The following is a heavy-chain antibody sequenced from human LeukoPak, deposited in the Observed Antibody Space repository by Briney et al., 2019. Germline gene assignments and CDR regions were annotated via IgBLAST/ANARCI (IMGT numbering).Heavy chain of an antibody. J-gene: IGHJ4*02. CDR3: ARGGIAARPEVY. CDR1: GFTFSSYG. D-gene: IGHD6-6*01. V-gene: IGHV3-30*02. CDR2: IRYDGSNK. Sequence: GGSLRLSCAASGFTFSSYGMHWVRQAPGKGLEWVAFIRYDGSNKYYADSVKGRFTISRDNSKNTLYLQMNSLRAEDTAVYYCARGGIAARPEVYWGQGTLVTVSS.